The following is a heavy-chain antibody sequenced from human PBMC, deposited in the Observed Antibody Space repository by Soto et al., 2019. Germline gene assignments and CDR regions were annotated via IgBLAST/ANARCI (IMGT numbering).Heavy chain of an antibody. V-gene: IGHV3-33*01. J-gene: IGHJ4*02. D-gene: IGHD2-21*02. CDR3: ARDSVVVTAILAF. CDR2: IWYDGSNK. Sequence: HWVIKDPGKGLEWVAVIWYDGSNKYYVDSVKGRFTISRDNSKNTLYLQMNSLRAEDTVFFYSARDSVVVTAILAFWGQGTLVPGSS.